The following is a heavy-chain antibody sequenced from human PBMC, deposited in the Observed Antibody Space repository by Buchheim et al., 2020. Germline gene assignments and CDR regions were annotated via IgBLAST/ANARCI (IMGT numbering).Heavy chain of an antibody. D-gene: IGHD3-22*01. V-gene: IGHV4-39*01. J-gene: IGHJ4*02. CDR1: GGPISSSSYY. Sequence: QLQLQESGPGLVKPSETLSLTCTVSGGPISSSSYYWGWIRQPPGKGLEWIGSIYYSGSTYYNPSLNSRVTISVDTSKNQFSLKLSSVTAADTAVYYCAGHHAMIVVVGSYYFDYWGQGTL. CDR2: IYYSGST. CDR3: AGHHAMIVVVGSYYFDY.